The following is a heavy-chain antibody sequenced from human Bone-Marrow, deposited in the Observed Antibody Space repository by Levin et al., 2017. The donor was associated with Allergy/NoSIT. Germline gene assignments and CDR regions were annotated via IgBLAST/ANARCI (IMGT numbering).Heavy chain of an antibody. CDR1: GYTLTNYY. J-gene: IGHJ4*02. V-gene: IGHV1-46*01. CDR2: INPSGDST. CDR3: ARVSSEGWYFDY. Sequence: ASVKVSCKASGYTLTNYYMHWVRQAPGQGFEWMGIINPSGDSTSYAQKFQGRVTMTRDTSTSTVYMELSSLRSEDTAVYYCARVSSEGWYFDYWGQGTLVIVSS. D-gene: IGHD2-15*01.